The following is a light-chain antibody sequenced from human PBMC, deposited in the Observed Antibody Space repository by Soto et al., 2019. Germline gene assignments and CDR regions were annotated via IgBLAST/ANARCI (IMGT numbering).Light chain of an antibody. Sequence: QSVLTQPPSASGSPGQSVTISCTGTSRDVGGYDSVSWYQLHPGKAPKLLIYEVNRRPSGVPDRFSGSKSGNTASLTVSGLQTDDESDYYCSSYAGINSFYVFGTGTKVTV. V-gene: IGLV2-8*01. CDR2: EVN. CDR3: SSYAGINSFYV. J-gene: IGLJ1*01. CDR1: SRDVGGYDS.